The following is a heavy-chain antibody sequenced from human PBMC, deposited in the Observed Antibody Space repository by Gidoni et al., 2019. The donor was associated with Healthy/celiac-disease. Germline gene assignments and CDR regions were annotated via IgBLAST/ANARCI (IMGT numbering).Heavy chain of an antibody. CDR3: ARELERPSNPLYSYVMDV. CDR1: GYSFTSYW. Sequence: EVQLVQSGEEVKKPGESLRISCKGSGYSFTSYWSSWVCQMPGKGLEWLGRSDPSDSYTNYSPSFQAHVTISADQPISTSYLQWSRLKSSDTAMYYCARELERPSNPLYSYVMDVWGQGTTVTVSS. V-gene: IGHV5-10-1*01. J-gene: IGHJ6*02. D-gene: IGHD1-1*01. CDR2: SDPSDSYT.